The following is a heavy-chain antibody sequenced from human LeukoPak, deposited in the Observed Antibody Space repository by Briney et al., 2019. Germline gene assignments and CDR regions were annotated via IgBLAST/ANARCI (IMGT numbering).Heavy chain of an antibody. CDR3: ARDYYDSSGYYRGGY. V-gene: IGHV3-23*01. D-gene: IGHD3-22*01. CDR1: GFTFSSYA. J-gene: IGHJ4*02. Sequence: PGGSLRLSCAASGFTFSSYAMSWVRQAPGKGLEWVSAISGSGGSTYYADSVKGRFTISRDNAKNSLYLQMNSLRAEDTAVYYCARDYYDSSGYYRGGYWGQGTLVTVSS. CDR2: ISGSGGST.